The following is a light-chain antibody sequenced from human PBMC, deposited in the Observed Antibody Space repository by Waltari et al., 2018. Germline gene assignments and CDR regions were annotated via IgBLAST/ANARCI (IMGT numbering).Light chain of an antibody. J-gene: IGKJ2*01. V-gene: IGKV1-39*01. CDR2: VAS. CDR3: QQTYSTPPYT. Sequence: IEMTPSPSTLSAPVRDMVTITCRSSQSISNYLNWYQQKPGKAPKLLIFVASNLQTGVPSRFSGSGAATEFTLTISSLQPADFATYYCQQTYSTPPYTFGQGTKLEIK. CDR1: QSISNY.